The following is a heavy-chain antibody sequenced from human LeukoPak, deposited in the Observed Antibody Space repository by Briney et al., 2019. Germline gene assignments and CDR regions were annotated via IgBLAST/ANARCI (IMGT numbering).Heavy chain of an antibody. CDR3: ARFNGVFDP. CDR1: GFTFSSYT. V-gene: IGHV3-21*01. D-gene: IGHD4-17*01. J-gene: IGHJ5*02. CDR2: ISSSSTNI. Sequence: GGSLRLSCAASGFTFSSYTMNWVRQAPGKGLEWVSSISSSSTNIDYPDSVKGRFTISRDNAKNSLYLQMNSLRAEDTAVYYCARFNGVFDPWGQGTLVTVSS.